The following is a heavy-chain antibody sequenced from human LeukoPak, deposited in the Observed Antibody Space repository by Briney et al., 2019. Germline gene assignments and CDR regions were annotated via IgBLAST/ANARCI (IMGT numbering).Heavy chain of an antibody. Sequence: GGSLRLSCAASGFTFNSYWMGWVRQAPGKGLEWVSRINSDGSSTSYADSVKGRFTISRDNAKNTLYRQMNSLRAEDTAVYYCASRIGDYWGQGTLVTVSS. D-gene: IGHD2-15*01. J-gene: IGHJ4*02. V-gene: IGHV3-74*01. CDR1: GFTFNSYW. CDR2: INSDGSST. CDR3: ASRIGDY.